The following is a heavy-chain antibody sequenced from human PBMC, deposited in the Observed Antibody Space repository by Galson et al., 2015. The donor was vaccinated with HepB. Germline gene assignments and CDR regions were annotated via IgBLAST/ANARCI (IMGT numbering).Heavy chain of an antibody. Sequence: SLRLSCAASGFTFSSYAMSWVRQAPGKGLEWVSAISRSGGRSYYADSVKGRFTISRDNSENTLYLQVNSLSADDTAVYYCAKGGGGGAFDIWGRGTMVTVSS. CDR1: GFTFSSYA. CDR2: ISRSGGRS. V-gene: IGHV3-23*01. J-gene: IGHJ3*02. CDR3: AKGGGGGAFDI.